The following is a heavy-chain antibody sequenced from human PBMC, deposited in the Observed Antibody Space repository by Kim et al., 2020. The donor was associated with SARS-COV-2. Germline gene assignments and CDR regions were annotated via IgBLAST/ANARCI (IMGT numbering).Heavy chain of an antibody. CDR1: GFTFSSFG. CDR2: ISSDAGIK. V-gene: IGHV3-30*18. CDR3: VKAFQHHPVAQYFDF. D-gene: IGHD2-15*01. Sequence: GGSLRLSCVTSGFTFSSFGMHWVRQAPGKGLEWVAHISSDAGIKSYADSVKGRFTISRDKSKNTLFLQMHSLRPEDAAVYYCVKAFQHHPVAQYFDFWGQGTGLTV. J-gene: IGHJ4*02.